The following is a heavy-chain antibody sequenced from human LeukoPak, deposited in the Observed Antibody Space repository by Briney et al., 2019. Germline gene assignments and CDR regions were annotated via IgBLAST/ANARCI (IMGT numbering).Heavy chain of an antibody. CDR2: IRGSGVST. CDR3: AKRQGSSASCYDY. Sequence: PGVSLRLSCAASGFNFISYSMSWVRQAPGKGLEWVSVIRGSGVSTYYADSVKGRFTISRDNSKNTLYLQMNNLRAEDTAIYYCAKRQGSSASCYDYWGQGTLVTVSS. D-gene: IGHD2-2*01. J-gene: IGHJ4*02. CDR1: GFNFISYS. V-gene: IGHV3-23*01.